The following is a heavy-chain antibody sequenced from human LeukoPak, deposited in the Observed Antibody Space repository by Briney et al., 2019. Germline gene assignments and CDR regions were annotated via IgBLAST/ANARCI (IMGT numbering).Heavy chain of an antibody. CDR1: GGSISSGGYY. Sequence: SQTLSLTCTVSGGSISSGGYYWSWIRQHPGKGLEWIGYIYYSGSTNYNPSLKSRVTMSVDTSKNQFSLKLSSVTAADTAVYYCARVDSGSLDYWDHGTLVIVSS. V-gene: IGHV4-31*03. CDR2: IYYSGST. J-gene: IGHJ4*01. CDR3: ARVDSGSLDY. D-gene: IGHD3-10*01.